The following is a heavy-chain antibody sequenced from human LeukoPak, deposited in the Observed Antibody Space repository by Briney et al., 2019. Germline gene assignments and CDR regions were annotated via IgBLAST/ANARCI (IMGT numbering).Heavy chain of an antibody. CDR2: IIPIFGTA. Sequence: ASVKVSCKASGGTFSSYAISWVRQAPGQGLEWMGGIIPIFGTANYAQKFQGRVTITADESTSTAYMELGSLRSEDTAVYYCARDYDSSGPLDYWGQGTLVTVSS. CDR1: GGTFSSYA. CDR3: ARDYDSSGPLDY. V-gene: IGHV1-69*13. J-gene: IGHJ4*02. D-gene: IGHD3-22*01.